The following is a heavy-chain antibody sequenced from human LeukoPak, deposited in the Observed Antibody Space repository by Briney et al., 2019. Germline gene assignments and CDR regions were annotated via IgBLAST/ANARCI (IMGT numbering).Heavy chain of an antibody. J-gene: IGHJ4*02. CDR3: ARVYCSGGSCYSRRQDIFDY. D-gene: IGHD2-15*01. V-gene: IGHV3-7*01. CDR2: IKQDGSEK. Sequence: GGSLRLSCAASGFTFNTYWMSWVRQAPGKGLEWVTNIKQDGSEKYYVDSVKGRFTISRDNAKNSLYLQMNSLRAEDTAVYYCARVYCSGGSCYSRRQDIFDYWGQGTLVTVSS. CDR1: GFTFNTYW.